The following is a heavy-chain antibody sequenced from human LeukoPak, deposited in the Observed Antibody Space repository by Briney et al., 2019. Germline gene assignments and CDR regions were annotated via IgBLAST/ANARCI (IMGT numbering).Heavy chain of an antibody. CDR2: MNPNSGNR. D-gene: IGHD6-19*01. CDR1: GYTFSSYD. Sequence: ASVKVSCKASGYTFSSYDINWVRQATGQGLEWMGWMNPNSGNRGYAQKFQGRLNMTRNTSMSTAYMELSSLRSEDSAVYYCARRVGSGWPVQHWGQGTLVTASS. V-gene: IGHV1-8*01. J-gene: IGHJ1*01. CDR3: ARRVGSGWPVQH.